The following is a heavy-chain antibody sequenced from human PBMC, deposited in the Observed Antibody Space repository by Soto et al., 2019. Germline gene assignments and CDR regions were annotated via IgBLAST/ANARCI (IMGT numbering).Heavy chain of an antibody. J-gene: IGHJ4*02. CDR3: AREWVYGSGSRSYFDY. CDR2: IYYSGST. V-gene: IGHV4-31*03. CDR1: GGSISSGGYY. Sequence: QVQLQESGPGLVKPSQTLSLTCTVSGGSISSGGYYWSWIRQHPGKGLEWLGYIYYSGSTYYNPSLKSRVTISVDTSKNQFSLKLSSVTAADTAVYYCAREWVYGSGSRSYFDYWGQGTLVTVSS. D-gene: IGHD3-10*01.